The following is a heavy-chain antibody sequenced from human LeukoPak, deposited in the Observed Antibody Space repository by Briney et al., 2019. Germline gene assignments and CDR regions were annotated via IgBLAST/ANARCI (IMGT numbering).Heavy chain of an antibody. V-gene: IGHV4-59*01. CDR2: ISYSGST. CDR1: GDSISNYY. D-gene: IGHD2-2*01. Sequence: SETLSLTCTVSGDSISNYYWSWIRQPPGKGLEWIGYISYSGSTNYNPSLKSRVTISVDTSKNQFSLKLTSVTAADTAVYYCARGIVVVPAAMREGSYYMDVWGKGTTVTVSS. J-gene: IGHJ6*03. CDR3: ARGIVVVPAAMREGSYYMDV.